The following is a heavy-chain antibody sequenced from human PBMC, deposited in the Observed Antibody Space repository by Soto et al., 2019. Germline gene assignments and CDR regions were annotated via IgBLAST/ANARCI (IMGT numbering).Heavy chain of an antibody. D-gene: IGHD3-22*01. V-gene: IGHV3-23*01. CDR2: ISGSGGST. J-gene: IGHJ4*02. CDR3: AKPGGMYYYDSSGYFDY. CDR1: GFTFGSYA. Sequence: PGGSLRLSCAASGFTFGSYAMSWVRQAPGKGLEWVSAISGSGGSTYYADSVKGRFTISRDNSKNTLYLQMNSLRAEDTAVYYCAKPGGMYYYDSSGYFDYWGQGTLVTVSS.